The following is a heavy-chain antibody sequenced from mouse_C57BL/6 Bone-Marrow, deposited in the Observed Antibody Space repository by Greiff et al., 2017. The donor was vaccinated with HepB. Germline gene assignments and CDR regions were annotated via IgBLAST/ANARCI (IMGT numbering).Heavy chain of an antibody. CDR2: IDPSDSYT. CDR3: ASGGIYYDYDNYAMDY. Sequence: QVQLQQSGAELVKPGASVKLSCKASGYTFTSYWMQWVKQRPGQGLEWIGEIDPSDSYTNYNQKFKGKATLTVDTSSSTAYMQLSSLTSEDSAVYYCASGGIYYDYDNYAMDYWGQGTSVTVSS. V-gene: IGHV1-50*01. D-gene: IGHD2-4*01. J-gene: IGHJ4*01. CDR1: GYTFTSYW.